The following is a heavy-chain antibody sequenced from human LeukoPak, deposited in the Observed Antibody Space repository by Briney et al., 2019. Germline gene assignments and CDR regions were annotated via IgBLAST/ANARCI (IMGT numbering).Heavy chain of an antibody. CDR1: GGTFSSYT. CDR3: ARSLIAAAGDYYYYYMDV. J-gene: IGHJ6*03. D-gene: IGHD6-13*01. V-gene: IGHV1-69*02. Sequence: ASVKVSCKASGGTFSSYTISWVRQAPGQGLEWMGRIIPILGIANYAQKFQGRVTITADKSTSTAYMELSSLRSEDTAVYYCARSLIAAAGDYYYYYMDVWGKGTTVTVSS. CDR2: IIPILGIA.